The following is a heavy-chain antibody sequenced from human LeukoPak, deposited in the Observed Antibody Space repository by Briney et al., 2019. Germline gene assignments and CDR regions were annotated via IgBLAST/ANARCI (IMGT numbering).Heavy chain of an antibody. D-gene: IGHD6-13*01. CDR3: ARVESLEYSSSWTPFDY. V-gene: IGHV4-59*01. Sequence: SETLSLTCTVSGGSISSYYWSWIRQPPGKGLEWIGYIYYSGSTNYNPSLKSRVTISVDTSKNQFSLKLSSVTAADTAVYYCARVESLEYSSSWTPFDYWGQGTLVTVSS. CDR2: IYYSGST. CDR1: GGSISSYY. J-gene: IGHJ4*02.